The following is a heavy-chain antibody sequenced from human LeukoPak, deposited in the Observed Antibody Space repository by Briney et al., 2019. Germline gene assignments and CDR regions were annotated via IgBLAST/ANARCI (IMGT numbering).Heavy chain of an antibody. CDR2: IKQDGSEK. J-gene: IGHJ4*02. V-gene: IGHV3-7*03. CDR1: GFTFSSSW. Sequence: GGSLRLSCAASGFTFSSSWMTWVRQAPGKGLEWVANIKQDGSEKYYVDSVKGRFTISRDNANNSLYLQMNSLRAEDTAVYYCARDLRSLGRWGQGTLVTVSS. CDR3: ARDLRSLGR.